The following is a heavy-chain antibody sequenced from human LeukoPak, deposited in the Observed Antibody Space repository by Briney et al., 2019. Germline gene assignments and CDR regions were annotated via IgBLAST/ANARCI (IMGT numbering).Heavy chain of an antibody. Sequence: ASVKVSCKASGYTFTSYDINWVRQATGQGLEWMGWMNPNSGNTGYAQKFQGRVTMTRNTSISTAYMELSSLRSEDTAVYYCARVHSSSWSLLNPVDIWGQGTMVTVSS. J-gene: IGHJ3*02. V-gene: IGHV1-8*01. CDR1: GYTFTSYD. CDR2: MNPNSGNT. D-gene: IGHD6-13*01. CDR3: ARVHSSSWSLLNPVDI.